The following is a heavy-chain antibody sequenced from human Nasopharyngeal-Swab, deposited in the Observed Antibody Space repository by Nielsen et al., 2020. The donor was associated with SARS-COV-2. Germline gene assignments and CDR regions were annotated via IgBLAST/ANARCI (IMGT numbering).Heavy chain of an antibody. V-gene: IGHV3-13*01. CDR2: ISTAGDT. Sequence: GGSLRLSCAASGFTFSRFDMHWVRQVMGKGLEWVSAISTAGDTYYPRSMKGRFTISRGDAENILYLQMNSLRAEDTAVYYCTRTLSASYMDVWGKGTTVTVSS. J-gene: IGHJ6*03. CDR3: TRTLSASYMDV. CDR1: GFTFSRFD.